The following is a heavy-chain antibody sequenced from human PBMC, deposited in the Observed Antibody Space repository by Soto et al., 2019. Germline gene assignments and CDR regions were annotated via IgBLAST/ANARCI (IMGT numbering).Heavy chain of an antibody. Sequence: GGSLRLSCAASGFTFSSYAMHWVRQAPGKGLEWVAVISYDGSNKYYADSVKGRFNISRDNSKNTLYLQMNSLRAEDTAVYYCASPPAYNYYDTSSPAGYWGQGTLFTVSS. V-gene: IGHV3-30-3*01. CDR3: ASPPAYNYYDTSSPAGY. J-gene: IGHJ4*02. D-gene: IGHD3-22*01. CDR1: GFTFSSYA. CDR2: ISYDGSNK.